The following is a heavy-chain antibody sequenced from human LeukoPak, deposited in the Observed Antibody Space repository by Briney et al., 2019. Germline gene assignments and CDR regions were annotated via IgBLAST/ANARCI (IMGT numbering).Heavy chain of an antibody. J-gene: IGHJ6*02. CDR2: INHSGST. V-gene: IGHV4-34*01. Sequence: PSETLSLTCAVYGGSFSGYYWSWIRQPPGKGLEWIGEINHSGSTNYNPSLKSRVTISVDTSKNQFSLKLSSVTAADTAVYYCARWATQALLRRYYYGMDVWGQGTTVTVSS. CDR1: GGSFSGYY. CDR3: ARWATQALLRRYYYGMDV.